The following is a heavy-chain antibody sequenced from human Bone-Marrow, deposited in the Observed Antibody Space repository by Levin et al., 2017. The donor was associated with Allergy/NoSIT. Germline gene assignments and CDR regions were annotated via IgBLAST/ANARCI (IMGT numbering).Heavy chain of an antibody. CDR1: GYTFTSYD. V-gene: IGHV1-8*01. CDR3: ARLGPYCSSTSCYDGAFDI. J-gene: IGHJ3*02. Sequence: GESLKISCKASGYTFTSYDINWVRQATGQGLEWMGWMNPNSGNTGYAQKFQGRVTMTRNTSISTAYMELSSLRSEDTAVYYCARLGPYCSSTSCYDGAFDIWGQGTMVTVSS. CDR2: MNPNSGNT. D-gene: IGHD2-2*01.